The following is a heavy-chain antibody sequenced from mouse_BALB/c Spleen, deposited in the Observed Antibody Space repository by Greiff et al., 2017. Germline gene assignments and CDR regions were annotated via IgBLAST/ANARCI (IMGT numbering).Heavy chain of an antibody. CDR3: RYYRYDYAMDY. J-gene: IGHJ4*01. CDR1: GYTFTSYW. V-gene: IGHV1-5*01. Sequence: VQLKQSGTVLARPGASVKMSCKASGYTFTSYWMHWVKQRPGQGLEWIGAIYPGNSDTSYNQKFKGKAKLTAVTSTSTAYMELSSLTNEDSAVYYCRYYRYDYAMDYWGQGTSVTVSS. CDR2: IYPGNSDT. D-gene: IGHD2-14*01.